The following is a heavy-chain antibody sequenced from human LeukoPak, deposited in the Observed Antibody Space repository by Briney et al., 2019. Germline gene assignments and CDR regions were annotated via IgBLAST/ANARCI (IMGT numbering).Heavy chain of an antibody. CDR3: AREKGSGYGYGMDV. CDR1: GGSISTFY. J-gene: IGHJ6*02. Sequence: PSETLSLTCTVSGGSISTFYWSWIRQPPGKGLEWIGWIYYSGSTKYNPSLKSRVTTSLDTSKNQFSLQLSSVTAADTAVYYCAREKGSGYGYGMDVWGQGTTVTVSS. D-gene: IGHD5-12*01. CDR2: IYYSGST. V-gene: IGHV4-59*01.